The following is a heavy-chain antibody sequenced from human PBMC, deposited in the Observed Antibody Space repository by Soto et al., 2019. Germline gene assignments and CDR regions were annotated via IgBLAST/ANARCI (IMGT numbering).Heavy chain of an antibody. CDR3: ARGGVSTRTFDY. V-gene: IGHV5-51*01. D-gene: IGHD1-1*01. CDR2: IYPSDSDT. J-gene: IGHJ4*02. CDR1: GYNLAGYL. Sequence: PGDALKISCKGSGYNLAGYLIALVRQMPGKGLELMGIIYPSDSDTRYRPSFQGQVTISADKSISSAYLQWSSLRAAHTAMYYCARGGVSTRTFDYWGQGTPVTVSS.